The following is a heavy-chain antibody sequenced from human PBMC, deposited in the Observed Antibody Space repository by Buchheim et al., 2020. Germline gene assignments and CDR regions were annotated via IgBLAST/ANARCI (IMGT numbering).Heavy chain of an antibody. CDR1: GGSISSGGYY. J-gene: IGHJ4*02. CDR2: IKQDGSEK. D-gene: IGHD2-2*01. V-gene: IGHV3-7*04. Sequence: VQLQESGPGLVKPSQTLSLTCTVSGGSISSGGYYWSWVRQAPGKGLEWVANIKQDGSEKYYVDSVKGRFTISRDNAKNSLYLQMNSLRAEDTAVYYCARDPTYQLATFDYWGQGTL. CDR3: ARDPTYQLATFDY.